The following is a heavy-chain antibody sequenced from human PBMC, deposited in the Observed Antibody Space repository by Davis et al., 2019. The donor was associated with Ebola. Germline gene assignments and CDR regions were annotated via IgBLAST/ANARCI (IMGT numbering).Heavy chain of an antibody. CDR1: GYSFTSYW. CDR3: ARDYGDTYNWFDP. D-gene: IGHD4-17*01. J-gene: IGHJ5*02. CDR2: IYPGDSDT. Sequence: PGGSLRLSCKGSGYSFTSYWIGWVRQMPGKGLEWMGIIYPGDSDTRYSPSFQGQVTISADKSISTAYLQWSSLKASDTAMYYCARDYGDTYNWFDPWGQGTLVTVSS. V-gene: IGHV5-51*01.